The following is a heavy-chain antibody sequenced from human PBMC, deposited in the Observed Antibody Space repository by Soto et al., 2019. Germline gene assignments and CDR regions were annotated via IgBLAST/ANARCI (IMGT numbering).Heavy chain of an antibody. D-gene: IGHD3-10*02. V-gene: IGHV1-8*01. CDR1: GYTFTSDD. CDR3: ARGSLFRDLGNFDYGLDV. Sequence: QVHLVQSGAEVKKPGASVKVSCKASGYTFTSDDINWVRQATGQGLEWMGWMSPNSGNAGYSQKFHGRLTMTRITSISTAYMELSSLRYDYTSVYYCARGSLFRDLGNFDYGLDVWCQGTTVTVSS. CDR2: MSPNSGNA. J-gene: IGHJ6*02.